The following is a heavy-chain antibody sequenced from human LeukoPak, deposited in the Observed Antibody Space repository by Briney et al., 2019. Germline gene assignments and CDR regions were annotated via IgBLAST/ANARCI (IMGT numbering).Heavy chain of an antibody. CDR1: GGSISSYY. J-gene: IGHJ2*01. CDR2: IYTSGST. D-gene: IGHD1-26*01. V-gene: IGHV4-4*09. Sequence: SETLSLTCTVSGGSISSYYWSWIRQPPGKGLEWIGYIYTSGSTNYNPSLKSRVTISVDTSKNQFSLKLSSVTAADTAVYYCARRSVGAKDWYFDLWGRGTLVTVSS. CDR3: ARRSVGAKDWYFDL.